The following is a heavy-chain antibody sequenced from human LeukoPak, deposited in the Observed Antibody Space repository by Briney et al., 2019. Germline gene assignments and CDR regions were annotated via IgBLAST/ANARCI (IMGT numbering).Heavy chain of an antibody. CDR1: GVTFNSYA. CDR2: ISGSGGST. J-gene: IGHJ4*02. V-gene: IGHV3-23*01. D-gene: IGHD3-9*01. Sequence: GGSLRLSCAASGVTFNSYAMGWVRQFPGKGLEWVSAISGSGGSTYYADSVKGRFTISRDNSKNTLHLQMNSLRAEDTAVYYCARGSRVILTGYSYWGQGTLVTVSS. CDR3: ARGSRVILTGYSY.